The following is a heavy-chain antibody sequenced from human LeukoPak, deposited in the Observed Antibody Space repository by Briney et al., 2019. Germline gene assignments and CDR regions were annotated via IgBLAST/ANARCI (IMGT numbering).Heavy chain of an antibody. Sequence: ASVKVSCKASGGTFSSYAISWVRQAPGQGLEGMGWISADNGNTNYAQKLQGRVTMTTATYTSTAYMELRSLRSDDTAVYYCARALRRYDSSGYYYYWGQGTLVTVSS. J-gene: IGHJ4*02. V-gene: IGHV1-18*01. CDR1: GGTFSSYA. D-gene: IGHD3-22*01. CDR3: ARALRRYDSSGYYYY. CDR2: ISADNGNT.